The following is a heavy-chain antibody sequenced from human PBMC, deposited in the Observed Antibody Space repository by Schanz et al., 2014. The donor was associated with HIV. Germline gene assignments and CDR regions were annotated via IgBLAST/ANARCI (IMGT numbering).Heavy chain of an antibody. Sequence: QVKLVQSGAEVKRPGSTVKVSCTASGGTLISTYGFSWARQAPVQGLEWMAWLNPKSGNTGYAQKFQGRVIVTINPSRRTVCLELHDLTSDDTAVYYCASAGLWYKAGDCDGSAFDVWGRGTAVTVSS. CDR2: LNPKSGNT. J-gene: IGHJ3*01. CDR1: GGTLISTYG. V-gene: IGHV1-8*02. D-gene: IGHD2-21*01. CDR3: ASAGLWYKAGDCDGSAFDV.